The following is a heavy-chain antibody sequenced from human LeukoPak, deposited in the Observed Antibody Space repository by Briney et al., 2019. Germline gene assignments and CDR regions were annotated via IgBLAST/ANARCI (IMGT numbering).Heavy chain of an antibody. CDR1: GGSISSSSYY. CDR3: ARVGAKYSSSYYFDY. CDR2: IYYSGST. V-gene: IGHV4-39*07. Sequence: TSETLSLTCTVSGGSISSSSYYWGWIRQPPGKGLEWIGSIYYSGSTYYNPSLKSRVTISVDTSKNQFSLKLSSVTAADTAVYYCARVGAKYSSSYYFDYWGQGTLVTVSS. D-gene: IGHD6-6*01. J-gene: IGHJ4*02.